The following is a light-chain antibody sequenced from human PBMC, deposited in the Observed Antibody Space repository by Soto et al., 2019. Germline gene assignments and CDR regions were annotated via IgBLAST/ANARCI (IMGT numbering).Light chain of an antibody. CDR3: CSFAGSFTWV. CDR2: DVT. Sequence: QSALTQPRSVSGSPGQSVTISCTGTSSDVGAYNFVSWYQQRPGKAPKVMIYDVTKRPSGVPDRFSGSKSGNTASLTISGLQADDEADYYCCSFAGSFTWVFGAGTKLTVL. CDR1: SSDVGAYNF. J-gene: IGLJ3*02. V-gene: IGLV2-11*01.